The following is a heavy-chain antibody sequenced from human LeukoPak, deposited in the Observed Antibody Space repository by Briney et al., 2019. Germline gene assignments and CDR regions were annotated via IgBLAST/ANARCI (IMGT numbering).Heavy chain of an antibody. J-gene: IGHJ5*02. D-gene: IGHD6-13*01. CDR2: IYYSGST. CDR3: ARHSIAAAIFDP. Sequence: SETLSLTCTVSGGSISSSSYYWGWIRQPPGKGLECIGSIYYSGSTYYNPSLKSRVTISVDTSKNQFSLKLSSVTAADTAVYYCARHSIAAAIFDPWGQGTLVTVSS. V-gene: IGHV4-39*01. CDR1: GGSISSSSYY.